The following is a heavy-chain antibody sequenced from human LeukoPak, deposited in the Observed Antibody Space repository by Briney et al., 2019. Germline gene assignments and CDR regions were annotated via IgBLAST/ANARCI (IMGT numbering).Heavy chain of an antibody. CDR1: GASISNWY. J-gene: IGHJ4*02. CDR3: ARETSLPGYSGGLGFNY. V-gene: IGHV4-59*01. D-gene: IGHD6-19*01. CDR2: IYDSGTT. Sequence: SETLSLTCSVSGASISNWYWSWIRQPPGKGLEWIGHIYDSGTTNYNPSLKTRVTISMDTSKNQVSLKLRSVTAADTAVYYCARETSLPGYSGGLGFNYWGQGTLVTVSS.